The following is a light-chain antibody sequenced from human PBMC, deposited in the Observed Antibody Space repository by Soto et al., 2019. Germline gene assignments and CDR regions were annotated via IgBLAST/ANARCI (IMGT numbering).Light chain of an antibody. CDR3: QKYISAPFT. CDR2: GAS. Sequence: DIQMTQSPSSLSASVGDRVTITCRATQGIANYLAWYQQKPGKVPKLLIYGASTLQPGVPSRFSGSGSGTDFTLTISSLQPEDVATYYCQKYISAPFTFGPGTNVCIK. V-gene: IGKV1-27*01. J-gene: IGKJ3*01. CDR1: QGIANY.